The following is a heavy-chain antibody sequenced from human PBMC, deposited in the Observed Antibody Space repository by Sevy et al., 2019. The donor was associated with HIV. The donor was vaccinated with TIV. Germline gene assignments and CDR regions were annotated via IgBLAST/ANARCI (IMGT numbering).Heavy chain of an antibody. J-gene: IGHJ4*02. CDR2: ISDSGDTT. Sequence: GGSLRLSCAASGFTFTNYAMNWVRQAPGKGLEWVSGISDSGDTTHYAESVKGRFTVSRDNSKNTVSLQMSSLRAEDTAIYYCAKLPSSVMFREKGYWGQRPRVTVSS. CDR3: AKLPSSVMFREKGY. D-gene: IGHD3-10*01. V-gene: IGHV3-23*01. CDR1: GFTFTNYA.